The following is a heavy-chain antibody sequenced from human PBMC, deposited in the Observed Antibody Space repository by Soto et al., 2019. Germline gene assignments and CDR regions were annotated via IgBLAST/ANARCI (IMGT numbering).Heavy chain of an antibody. V-gene: IGHV1-8*01. CDR3: ARAVAVAADFDY. D-gene: IGHD6-19*01. CDR2: MSTSSGMT. CDR1: GYTFYSSD. Sequence: PAKVSCKASGYTFYSSDINWVRQATGQGLEWMGWMSTSSGMTGYAQKFQGRVTMTSDTSTSTAYMELSSLSSEDTAVYYCARAVAVAADFDYWGQGTLVTVS. J-gene: IGHJ4*02.